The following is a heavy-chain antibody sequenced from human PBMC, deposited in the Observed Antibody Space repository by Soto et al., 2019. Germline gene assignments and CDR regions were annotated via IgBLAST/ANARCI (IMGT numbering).Heavy chain of an antibody. J-gene: IGHJ4*02. CDR1: GFTVSNNY. CDR3: ARDKECSDTYCYGTFDY. D-gene: IGHD2-2*01. Sequence: GGSLRLSCAASGFTVSNNYMSWVRQAPGKGLEWVSIIYSGGSTYYADSVKGRFTISRDNSENTLYLQMNSLRAEDTAVYFCARDKECSDTYCYGTFDYWGQGT. V-gene: IGHV3-66*01. CDR2: IYSGGST.